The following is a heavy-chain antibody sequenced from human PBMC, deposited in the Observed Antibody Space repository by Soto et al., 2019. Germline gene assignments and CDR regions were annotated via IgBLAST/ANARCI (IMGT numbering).Heavy chain of an antibody. J-gene: IGHJ4*02. D-gene: IGHD3-9*01. CDR1: GGSISSGDYY. Sequence: QVQLQESGPGLVKPSQTLSLTCTVSGGSISSGDYYWSWIRQPPGKGLEWIGYIYYSGSTYYNPSLNNRVTTYVDTSKNLCSLQLSSVPAAAPAVYPCASVSYFNTSDYSGQGTPVTVSS. V-gene: IGHV4-30-4*01. CDR2: IYYSGST. CDR3: ASVSYFNTSDY.